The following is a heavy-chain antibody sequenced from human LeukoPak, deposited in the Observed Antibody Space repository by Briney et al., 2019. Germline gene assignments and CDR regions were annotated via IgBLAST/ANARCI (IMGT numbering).Heavy chain of an antibody. CDR3: AKDLDAYCTNGVCYTWSPIDY. V-gene: IGHV3-23*01. J-gene: IGHJ4*02. D-gene: IGHD2-8*01. CDR1: GFTFSNHA. Sequence: GGSLRLSCAASGFTFSNHAMSWVRQAPGEGLEWVSAISGSGGSTYYADSVKGRFTISRDNSRNALYLQMNSLRAEDTAVYYCAKDLDAYCTNGVCYTWSPIDYWGQGTLVTVSS. CDR2: ISGSGGST.